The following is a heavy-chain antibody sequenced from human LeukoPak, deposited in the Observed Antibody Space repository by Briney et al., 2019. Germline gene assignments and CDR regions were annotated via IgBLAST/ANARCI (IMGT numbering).Heavy chain of an antibody. CDR1: HGSISSYY. CDR2: IYYSGST. D-gene: IGHD3-3*01. J-gene: IGHJ4*02. Sequence: SETLSLTCTVSHGSISSYYWSWIRQPPGKGLEWIGYIYYSGSTNYNPSLKSRVTISVDTSKNQFSLKLSSVTAADTAVYYCASLPGVWSGYLDYWGQGTLVTVSS. CDR3: ASLPGVWSGYLDY. V-gene: IGHV4-59*01.